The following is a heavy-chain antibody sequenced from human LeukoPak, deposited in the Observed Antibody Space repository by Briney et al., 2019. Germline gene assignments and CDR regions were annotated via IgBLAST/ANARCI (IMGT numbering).Heavy chain of an antibody. CDR2: IYPGDSDT. CDR1: GYSFTNYW. Sequence: GESLKISCKGSGYSFTNYWVGWVRQMPGKGLEWMGIIYPGDSDTRYSPSFQGQVTISADKSINSAYLQWSSLKASDTAVFYCARRYCSGDNCYSGFDYWGQRTLVTVSS. V-gene: IGHV5-51*01. CDR3: ARRYCSGDNCYSGFDY. J-gene: IGHJ4*02. D-gene: IGHD2-15*01.